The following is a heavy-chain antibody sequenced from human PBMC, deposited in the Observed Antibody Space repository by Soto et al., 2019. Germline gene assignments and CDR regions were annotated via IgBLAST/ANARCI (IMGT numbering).Heavy chain of an antibody. V-gene: IGHV3-21*01. J-gene: IGHJ6*03. D-gene: IGHD1-1*01. CDR3: ARDAGAAEAYYYMDV. CDR2: ISSSSSYI. CDR1: GFTFSSYS. Sequence: GGSLRLSCAASGFTFSSYSMNWVRQAPGKGLEWVSSISSSSSYIYYADSVKGRFTISRDNAKNSLYLQMNSLRAEDTAVYYRARDAGAAEAYYYMDVWGKGTTVTVSS.